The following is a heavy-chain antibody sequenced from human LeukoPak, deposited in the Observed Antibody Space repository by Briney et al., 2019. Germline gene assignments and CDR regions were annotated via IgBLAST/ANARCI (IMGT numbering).Heavy chain of an antibody. CDR1: GGSISSYY. CDR3: ARCRGYSYGELDY. J-gene: IGHJ4*02. CDR2: IYYSGST. V-gene: IGHV4-59*01. Sequence: SETLSLTCTVSGGSISSYYWSWIRQPPGRGLEWIGYIYYSGSTNYNPSLKSRVTISVDTSKNQFSLKLSSVTAVDTAVYYCARCRGYSYGELDYWGQGTLVTVSS. D-gene: IGHD5-18*01.